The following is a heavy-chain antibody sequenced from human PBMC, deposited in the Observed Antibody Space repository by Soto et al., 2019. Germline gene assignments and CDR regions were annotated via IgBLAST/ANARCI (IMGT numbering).Heavy chain of an antibody. CDR1: GFTFSSYA. CDR3: AREGGYCSGGSCPDAFDI. V-gene: IGHV3-30-3*01. D-gene: IGHD2-15*01. J-gene: IGHJ3*02. CDR2: ISYDGSNK. Sequence: QVQLVESGGGVVQPGRSLRLSCAASGFTFSSYAMHWVRQAPGKGLEWVAVISYDGSNKYYADSVKGRFTISRDNSKNTLYLQMNSLRAEDTAVYYCAREGGYCSGGSCPDAFDIWGQGTMVTVSS.